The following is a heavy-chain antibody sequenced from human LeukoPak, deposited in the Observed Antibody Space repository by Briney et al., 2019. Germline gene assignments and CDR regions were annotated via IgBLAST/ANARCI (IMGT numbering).Heavy chain of an antibody. CDR2: ISGSGGST. CDR3: ASCSLSCYDNAFDI. Sequence: QPGGSLRLSCAASGFTFSSYAMSWVRQAPGKGLEWVSAISGSGGSTSYADSVKGRFTISRHNSKNTLYLQMNSLRAEDTAVYYCASCSLSCYDNAFDIWGQGTMVTVSS. CDR1: GFTFSSYA. J-gene: IGHJ3*02. V-gene: IGHV3-23*01. D-gene: IGHD2-15*01.